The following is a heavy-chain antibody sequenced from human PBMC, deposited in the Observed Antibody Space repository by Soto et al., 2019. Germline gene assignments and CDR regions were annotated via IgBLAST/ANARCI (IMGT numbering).Heavy chain of an antibody. CDR3: GRDDKVDPTGRLDY. D-gene: IGHD5-12*01. CDR2: ISLSGGST. J-gene: IGHJ4*02. CDR1: GYTFTRYY. Sequence: QVQLVQSGAEVRKPGASVKISCKSSGYTFTRYYIHWVRQAPGQGLEWMGIISLSGGSTSYAQNFQARITMTRDTSTSTVDMELSSLRSDDTAVYYCGRDDKVDPTGRLDYWGQGTLITVSS. V-gene: IGHV1-46*01.